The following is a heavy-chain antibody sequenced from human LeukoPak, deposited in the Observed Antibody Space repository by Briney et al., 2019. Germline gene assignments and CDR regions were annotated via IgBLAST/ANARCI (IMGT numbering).Heavy chain of an antibody. CDR1: GFTFSSYA. CDR2: IYGSSGGT. D-gene: IGHD4-17*01. J-gene: IGHJ4*02. V-gene: IGHV3-23*01. CDR3: AKEASTTYREDFDS. Sequence: GGALRLSCAASGFTFSSYAMSWVRQAPGKGLELESAIYGSSGGTSYYDSVKGRFTISTDNSKNTLYLQMYSLRSEDTAVYYCAKEASTTYREDFDSWGQGPLVTVSS.